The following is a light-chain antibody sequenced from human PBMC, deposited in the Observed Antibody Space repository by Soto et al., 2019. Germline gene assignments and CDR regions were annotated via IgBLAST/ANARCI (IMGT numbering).Light chain of an antibody. Sequence: QSALTQPASVSGSPGQSITISCTGTNSDVGGYNYVSWYQQHPGKVPKLMIYDVNNRPSGVSNRFSGSKSGNTASLTISGLQAEDEADYYCSSFTITSSTVFGGGTKVTVL. J-gene: IGLJ2*01. CDR2: DVN. CDR3: SSFTITSSTV. V-gene: IGLV2-14*01. CDR1: NSDVGGYNY.